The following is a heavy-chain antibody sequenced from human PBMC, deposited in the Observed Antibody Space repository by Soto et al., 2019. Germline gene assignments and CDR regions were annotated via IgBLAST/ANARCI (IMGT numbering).Heavy chain of an antibody. V-gene: IGHV1-69*02. D-gene: IGHD1-26*01. CDR2: IIPILGIA. CDR1: GGTFSSYT. CDR3: ARASDGRAYAVDAFDI. Sequence: GASVKVSCKASGGTFSSYTISWVRQAPGQGLEWMGRIIPILGIANYAQKFQGRVTITADKSTSTAYMELSSLRSEDTAVYYCARASDGRAYAVDAFDIWGQGTMVTVSS. J-gene: IGHJ3*02.